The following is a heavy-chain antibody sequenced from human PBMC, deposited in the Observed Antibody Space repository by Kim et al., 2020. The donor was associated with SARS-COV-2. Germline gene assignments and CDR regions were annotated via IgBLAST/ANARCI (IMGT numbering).Heavy chain of an antibody. CDR3: ARGGGDILTGYYYYYYGMDV. CDR1: GGSFSGYY. Sequence: SETLSLTCAVYGGSFSGYYWSWIRQPPGKGLEWIGEINHSGSTNYNPSLKSRVTISVDTSKNQFSLKLSSVTAADTVVYYCARGGGDILTGYYYYYYGMDVWGQGTTVTVSS. V-gene: IGHV4-34*01. D-gene: IGHD3-9*01. J-gene: IGHJ6*02. CDR2: INHSGST.